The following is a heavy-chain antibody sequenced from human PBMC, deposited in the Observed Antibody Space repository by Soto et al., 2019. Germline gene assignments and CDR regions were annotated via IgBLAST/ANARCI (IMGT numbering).Heavy chain of an antibody. CDR2: ISDHNGNT. V-gene: IGHV1-18*01. Sequence: QVHLVQSGAEVKKPGASVKVSCKGSGYAFTTYGITWVRQAPGQGLEWMGWISDHNGNTNYAQKRQGRVTVTRETSTRTAYMELRSLRSDDTAVYYCARGRYGDYWGQGALVTVSS. CDR3: ARGRYGDY. CDR1: GYAFTTYG. J-gene: IGHJ4*02. D-gene: IGHD1-1*01.